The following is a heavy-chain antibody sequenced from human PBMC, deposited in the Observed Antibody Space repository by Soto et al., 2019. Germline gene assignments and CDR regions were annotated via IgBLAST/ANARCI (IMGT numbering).Heavy chain of an antibody. Sequence: GGSLRLSCAASGFTFSSYWMHWVRQAPGKGLVWVSRINSGGSSTSYADSVKGRFTISRDNAKNTLYLQMNSLRAEDTAVYYCARDPYCISTSCYYYYGMDVWGQGTTVTAP. CDR3: ARDPYCISTSCYYYYGMDV. J-gene: IGHJ6*02. CDR2: INSGGSST. V-gene: IGHV3-74*01. D-gene: IGHD2-2*01. CDR1: GFTFSSYW.